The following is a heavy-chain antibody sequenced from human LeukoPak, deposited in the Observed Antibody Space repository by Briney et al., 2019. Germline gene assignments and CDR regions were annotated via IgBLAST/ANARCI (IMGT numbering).Heavy chain of an antibody. CDR2: IYYSGST. CDR3: ATHSSGYDSGNDAFDI. V-gene: IGHV4-30-4*08. Sequence: PSETLSLTCTVSGGSISSGDYYWSWIRQPPGTGLEWIGYIYYSGSTYYNPSLKSRVTISVDTSKNRFSLKLSSVTAADTAVYYCATHSSGYDSGNDAFDIWGQGTMVTVSS. CDR1: GGSISSGDYY. J-gene: IGHJ3*02. D-gene: IGHD3-22*01.